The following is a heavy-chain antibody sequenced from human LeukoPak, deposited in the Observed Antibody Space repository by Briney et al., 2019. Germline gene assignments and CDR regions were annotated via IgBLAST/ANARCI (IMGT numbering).Heavy chain of an antibody. CDR2: ISGSGGST. J-gene: IGHJ4*02. D-gene: IGHD3-3*01. CDR3: AKGSIFGVVPHDY. CDR1: GFTFSSYA. Sequence: GGSLRLSCAASGFTFSSYAMSWVRQAPGKGLEWVSAISGSGGSTYYADSVKGRFTISRDNSKNTLYLQVNSLRAEDTAVYYCAKGSIFGVVPHDYWGQGTLVTVSA. V-gene: IGHV3-23*01.